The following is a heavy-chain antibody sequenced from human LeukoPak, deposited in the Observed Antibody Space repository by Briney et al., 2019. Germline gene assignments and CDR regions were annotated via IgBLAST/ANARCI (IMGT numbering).Heavy chain of an antibody. CDR1: GFTFSAFT. D-gene: IGHD3-10*01. CDR2: ITYNGGST. J-gene: IGHJ4*02. V-gene: IGHV3-64*04. Sequence: GGSLRLSCSASGFTFSAFTMHWVRQAPGKGLEYVSAITYNGGSTYYADSVKGRFTISRDNSKNTLYLQMNSLRVEDTAVYYCAKGAYYSGSGNYLDYFDYWGQGTLVTVSS. CDR3: AKGAYYSGSGNYLDYFDY.